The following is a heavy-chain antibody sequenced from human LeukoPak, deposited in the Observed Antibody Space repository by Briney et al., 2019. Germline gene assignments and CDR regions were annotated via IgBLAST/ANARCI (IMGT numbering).Heavy chain of an antibody. V-gene: IGHV3-21*04. CDR1: GFTFSIQS. J-gene: IGHJ4*02. CDR2: ISSSSSYI. Sequence: GGSLRLSCAASGFTFSIQSMNWVRQAPGKGLEWVSSISSSSSYIYYADSVKGRFTISRDNSKNTLYLQINTLRAEDTAIYYCANSYFDYWGQGTLVTVSS. CDR3: ANSYFDY.